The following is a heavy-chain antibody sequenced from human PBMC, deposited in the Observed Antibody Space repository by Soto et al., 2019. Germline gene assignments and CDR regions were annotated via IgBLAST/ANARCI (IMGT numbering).Heavy chain of an antibody. V-gene: IGHV3-21*01. Sequence: GGSLRLSCAASGFTFSSYSMNWVRQAPGKGLEWVSSISSSSSYIYYADSVKGRFTISRDNAKNSLYLQMNSLRAEDTAVYYFARVQLMATITDYYYGMDVWGQGTTVTVSS. CDR2: ISSSSSYI. CDR1: GFTFSSYS. D-gene: IGHD5-12*01. CDR3: ARVQLMATITDYYYGMDV. J-gene: IGHJ6*02.